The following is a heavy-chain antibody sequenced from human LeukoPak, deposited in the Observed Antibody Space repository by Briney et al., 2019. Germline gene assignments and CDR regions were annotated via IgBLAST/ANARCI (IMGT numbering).Heavy chain of an antibody. Sequence: PGGSLRLSCAASGFTFSSYDVRWARQAPGKGLVWVSTLSDNGGSTYYADSVKGRFTISRDNSKNTLYLQMNSLRAEDTAVYYCAKPPPDSSSWLFDYWGQGALVTVSS. CDR3: AKPPPDSSSWLFDY. CDR1: GFTFSSYD. D-gene: IGHD6-13*01. J-gene: IGHJ4*02. V-gene: IGHV3-23*01. CDR2: LSDNGGST.